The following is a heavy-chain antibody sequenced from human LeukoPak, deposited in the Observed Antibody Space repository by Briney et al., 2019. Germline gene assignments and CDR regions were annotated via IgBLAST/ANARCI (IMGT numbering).Heavy chain of an antibody. CDR1: GFTFSSHG. J-gene: IGHJ3*02. Sequence: GGSLRLSCVASGFTFSSHGMNWVRQAPGKGLEWVSGITSGTRTYYADSVKGRFAISRDNSKNTMYLQMNSLRAEDTAVYYCARAPKYYYDSSGMGAFDIWGQGTMVTVSS. D-gene: IGHD3-22*01. V-gene: IGHV3-23*01. CDR3: ARAPKYYYDSSGMGAFDI. CDR2: ITSGTRT.